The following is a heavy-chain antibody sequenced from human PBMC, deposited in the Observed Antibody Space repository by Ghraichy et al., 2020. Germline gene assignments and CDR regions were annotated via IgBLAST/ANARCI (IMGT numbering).Heavy chain of an antibody. CDR2: TYFRSKWDN. D-gene: IGHD3-3*02. J-gene: IGHJ4*02. Sequence: SQTLSLTCAISGDSVSSTSATWSWIRQSPSRGLEWLGRTYFRSKWDNDYAMSMKGRITINPDTSKNQFALQLNSVTPEDTAVYYCARSRSSIVDYWGQGTQVTVSS. CDR3: ARSRSSIVDY. V-gene: IGHV6-1*01. CDR1: GDSVSSTSAT.